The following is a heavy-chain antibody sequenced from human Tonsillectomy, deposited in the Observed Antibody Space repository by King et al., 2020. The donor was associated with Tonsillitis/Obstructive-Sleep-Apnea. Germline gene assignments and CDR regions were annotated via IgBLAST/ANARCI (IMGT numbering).Heavy chain of an antibody. V-gene: IGHV3-30*04. J-gene: IGHJ1*01. CDR3: VRDMPGVSPFQH. Sequence: VQLVESGGGVVQPGRSLRLSCAASGLRFSSYPMHWVRQAPGKGMEWLTLISYDGTRKYYADSVKGRFTVTRDNSKNTLYLQMNRLRREDTATYYCVRDMPGVSPFQHWGQGTQVNVSS. CDR1: GLRFSSYP. CDR2: ISYDGTRK. D-gene: IGHD2-2*01.